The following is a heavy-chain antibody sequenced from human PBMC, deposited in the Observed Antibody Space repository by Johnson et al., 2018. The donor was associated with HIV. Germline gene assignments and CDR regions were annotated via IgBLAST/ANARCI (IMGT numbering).Heavy chain of an antibody. Sequence: VQLVESGGGLVQPGGSLRLSCAASGFTFRSYWMSWVRQAPGTGLEWVANINLDGSEKNYVDSVKGRFTISRDNSKNTLYLQMNSLRAEDTAVYYCARAWSLGAFDIWGQGTMVTVSS. D-gene: IGHD2-15*01. J-gene: IGHJ3*02. V-gene: IGHV3-7*02. CDR3: ARAWSLGAFDI. CDR2: INLDGSEK. CDR1: GFTFRSYW.